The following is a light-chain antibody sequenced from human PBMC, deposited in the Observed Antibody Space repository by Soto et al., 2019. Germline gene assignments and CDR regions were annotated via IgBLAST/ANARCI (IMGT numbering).Light chain of an antibody. CDR3: QQYNSYPVT. CDR2: DAS. J-gene: IGKJ2*01. V-gene: IGKV1-5*01. CDR1: QSISSW. Sequence: DIQMTQSPSTLSASVGARVTITCRASQSISSWLAWYQQKPGKAPKLLIYDASNLESGVPSRFSGSGSGTGFTLTISSLQPEDCATYYCQQYNSYPVTFGQGTKLEIK.